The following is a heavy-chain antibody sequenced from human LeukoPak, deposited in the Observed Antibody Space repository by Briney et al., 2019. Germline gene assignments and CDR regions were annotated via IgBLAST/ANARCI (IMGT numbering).Heavy chain of an antibody. CDR1: GFTFNNYG. Sequence: GGSLRLSCAASGFTFNNYGMSWVRQAPGKGLEWVSTISGSGGSTYYADSVKGRFTISRYNSKNTLYLQMNSLRAEDTAVYYCAKEKPLLVVVILLNYWGQGTLVTVSS. CDR2: ISGSGGST. V-gene: IGHV3-23*01. D-gene: IGHD3-22*01. CDR3: AKEKPLLVVVILLNY. J-gene: IGHJ4*02.